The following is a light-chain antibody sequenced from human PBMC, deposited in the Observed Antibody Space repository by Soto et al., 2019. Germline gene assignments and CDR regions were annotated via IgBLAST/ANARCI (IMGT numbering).Light chain of an antibody. Sequence: QSALTQPPSASGSPGQSVTISCTGSSSDVGGYNYGSWYQQHPGKAPKLMIYEISKRPSGVPDRFSGSKSGNTASLTVSGLQAEDEADYYCSSYAGSSNLGDVFGTGTKVTVL. V-gene: IGLV2-8*01. CDR2: EIS. CDR3: SSYAGSSNLGDV. CDR1: SSDVGGYNY. J-gene: IGLJ1*01.